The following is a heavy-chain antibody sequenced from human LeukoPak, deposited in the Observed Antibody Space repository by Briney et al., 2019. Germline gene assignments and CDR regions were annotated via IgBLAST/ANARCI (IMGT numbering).Heavy chain of an antibody. J-gene: IGHJ5*02. CDR3: ARDRSDIVVVVAANP. CDR2: IKQDGSEK. CDR1: GFTLSSYW. V-gene: IGHV3-7*01. D-gene: IGHD2-15*01. Sequence: PGGSLRLSCAASGFTLSSYWMSWVRQAPGKGLEWVANIKQDGSEKYYVDSVKGRFTISRDNAKNSLYLQMNSLRAEDTAVYYCARDRSDIVVVVAANPWGQGTLVTVSS.